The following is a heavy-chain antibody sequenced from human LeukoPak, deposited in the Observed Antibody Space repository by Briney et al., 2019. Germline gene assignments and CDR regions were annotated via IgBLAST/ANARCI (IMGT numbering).Heavy chain of an antibody. V-gene: IGHV3-30*18. D-gene: IGHD3-22*01. J-gene: IGHJ3*02. CDR2: LSYDGTNK. CDR3: AKDLAYYDSSGDYYPASDI. Sequence: GGSLRLSCAVSGFTFGDYGMHWVRQAPGKGLEWLAVLSYDGTNKYYADSVKGRFTISRDNSENTLYLQMNSLRAEDTAIYYCAKDLAYYDSSGDYYPASDIWGQGTMVTVSS. CDR1: GFTFGDYG.